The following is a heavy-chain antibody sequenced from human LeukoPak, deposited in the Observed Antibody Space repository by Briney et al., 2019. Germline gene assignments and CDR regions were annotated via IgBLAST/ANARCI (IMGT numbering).Heavy chain of an antibody. D-gene: IGHD2-15*01. CDR3: ARGPWDIVVVVAATGWFDP. CDR1: GGSFSGYY. CDR2: INHSGST. J-gene: IGHJ5*02. V-gene: IGHV4-34*01. Sequence: SETLSLTCAVYGGSFSGYYWSWIRQPPGKGLGWIGEINHSGSTNYNPSLKSRVTISVDTSKNQFSLKLSSVTAADTAVYYCARGPWDIVVVVAATGWFDPWGQGTLVTVSS.